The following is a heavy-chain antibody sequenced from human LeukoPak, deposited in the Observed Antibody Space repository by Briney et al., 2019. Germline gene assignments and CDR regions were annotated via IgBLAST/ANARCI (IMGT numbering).Heavy chain of an antibody. J-gene: IGHJ4*02. CDR2: IYSGGST. V-gene: IGHV3-53*01. CDR3: ARQGYSSSPEDY. D-gene: IGHD6-13*01. CDR1: GFTVSSNY. Sequence: GGSLRLSCAASGFTVSSNYMSWVRRAPGKGLEWVSVIYSGGSTYYADSVKGRFTISRDNSKNTLYLQMNSLRAEDTAVYYCARQGYSSSPEDYWGQGTLVTVSS.